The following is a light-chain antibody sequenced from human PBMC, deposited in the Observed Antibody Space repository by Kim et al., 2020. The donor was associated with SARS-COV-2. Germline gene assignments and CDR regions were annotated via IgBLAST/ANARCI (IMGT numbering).Light chain of an antibody. CDR3: QQFHNLPRT. CDR1: QDISTY. Sequence: DIQMTQSPSSLSASVGDRVTITCQASQDISTYLNWYQQRPGKPPTLLIYDASHLETGVPSRFSGSGSGTDFTLTISSLQPEDFATYYCQQFHNLPRTFGQGTKVDIK. J-gene: IGKJ1*01. V-gene: IGKV1-33*01. CDR2: DAS.